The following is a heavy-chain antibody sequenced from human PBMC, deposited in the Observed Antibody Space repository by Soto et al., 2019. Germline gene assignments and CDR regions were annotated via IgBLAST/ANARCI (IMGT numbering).Heavy chain of an antibody. CDR3: ARQYDSSGSSPVDY. Sequence: ASVKVSCKASGYTFTGYYMHWVRQAPGQRLEWMGWINPNSGGTNYAQKFQGWVTMTRDTSISTAYMELRSLRSDDTAVYYCARQYDSSGSSPVDYWGQGTLVTVSS. CDR2: INPNSGGT. D-gene: IGHD3-22*01. CDR1: GYTFTGYY. J-gene: IGHJ4*02. V-gene: IGHV1-2*04.